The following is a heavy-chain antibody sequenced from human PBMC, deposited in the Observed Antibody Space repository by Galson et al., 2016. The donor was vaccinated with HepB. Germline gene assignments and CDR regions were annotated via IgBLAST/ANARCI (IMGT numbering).Heavy chain of an antibody. CDR1: GLKFDDFA. CDR2: ISWNSGSI. J-gene: IGHJ6*02. CDR3: AKDWGSGYKGNYNYYYAMDV. V-gene: IGHV3-9*01. Sequence: SLRLSCATSGLKFDDFAMHWVRQAPGKGLEWVSGISWNSGSIGYADSVKGRFTTTRDNTKSSLYLQMNSLRPEDTALYYCAKDWGSGYKGNYNYYYAMDVWGQGTPVTVS. D-gene: IGHD5-24*01.